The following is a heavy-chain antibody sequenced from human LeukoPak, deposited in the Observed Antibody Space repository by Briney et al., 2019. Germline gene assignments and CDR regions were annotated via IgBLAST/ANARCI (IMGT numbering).Heavy chain of an antibody. CDR2: IYYSGST. CDR1: GGSISSGDYY. V-gene: IGHV4-30-4*08. D-gene: IGHD2-2*01. Sequence: SETLSLTCTVSGGSISSGDYYWSWIRQPPGKGLEWIGYIYYSGSTYYNPSRKSRVTISVDTSKNQFSLKLSSVTAADTAVYYCARVSKVVPAAHTFDYWGQGTLVTVSS. CDR3: ARVSKVVPAAHTFDY. J-gene: IGHJ4*02.